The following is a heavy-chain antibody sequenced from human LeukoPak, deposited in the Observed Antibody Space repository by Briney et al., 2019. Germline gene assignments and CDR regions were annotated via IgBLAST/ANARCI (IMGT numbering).Heavy chain of an antibody. CDR3: AKDRPNYYGSNGHYYRRDGDY. CDR2: TSGDGGAT. Sequence: GGSLRLSCAASGFTFSSYAMSWVRQSTGKGLEWVSSTSGDGGATYYSNSVKGRFTISRDNSRNTLYLQINSLRAEDTAVYYCAKDRPNYYGSNGHYYRRDGDYWGQGTLVTVFS. V-gene: IGHV3-23*01. D-gene: IGHD3-22*01. CDR1: GFTFSSYA. J-gene: IGHJ4*02.